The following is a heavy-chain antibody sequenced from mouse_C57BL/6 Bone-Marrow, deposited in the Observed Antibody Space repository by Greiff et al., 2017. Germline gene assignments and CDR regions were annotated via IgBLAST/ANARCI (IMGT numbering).Heavy chain of an antibody. Sequence: VQLQQSGAELVKPGASVKMSCKASGYTFTSYWITWVKQRPGQGLEWIGDIYPGSGSTNYNEKFKSKATLTVDTSTSTAYMQLSSLTSEDSAVYYCARDYGYDGYWGQGTTLTVSS. CDR1: GYTFTSYW. J-gene: IGHJ2*01. V-gene: IGHV1-55*01. D-gene: IGHD2-2*01. CDR2: IYPGSGST. CDR3: ARDYGYDGY.